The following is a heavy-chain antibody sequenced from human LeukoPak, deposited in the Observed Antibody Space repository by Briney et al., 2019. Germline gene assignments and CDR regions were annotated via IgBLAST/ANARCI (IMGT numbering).Heavy chain of an antibody. V-gene: IGHV1-69*04. CDR1: GGTFSSYA. Sequence: SVKVSCKASGGTFSSYAISWVRQAPGQGLEWMGRIIPILGIANYVQKFQGRVTITADKSTSTAYMELSSLRSEDTAVYYCASEIAAAGTGGFDYWGQGTLVTVSS. CDR2: IIPILGIA. D-gene: IGHD6-13*01. CDR3: ASEIAAAGTGGFDY. J-gene: IGHJ4*02.